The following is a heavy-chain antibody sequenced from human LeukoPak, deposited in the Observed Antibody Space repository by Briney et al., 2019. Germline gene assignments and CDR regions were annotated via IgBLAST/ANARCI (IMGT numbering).Heavy chain of an antibody. Sequence: SETLSLTCTVSGGSISSYYWSWIRQPPGKGLEWIGYIYYSGSTNYNPSLKSRVTISVDTSKNQFSLKLSSVTAADTAVYYCARHERRVYGRGRRYGMDVWGQGTTVTVSS. CDR1: GGSISSYY. J-gene: IGHJ6*02. CDR3: ARHERRVYGRGRRYGMDV. CDR2: IYYSGST. V-gene: IGHV4-59*08. D-gene: IGHD3-10*01.